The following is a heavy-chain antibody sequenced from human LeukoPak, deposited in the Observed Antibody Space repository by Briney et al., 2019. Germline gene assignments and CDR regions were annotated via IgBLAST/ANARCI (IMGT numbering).Heavy chain of an antibody. Sequence: SETLCLTCTVSGGSISSGSYYWSWIRQPAGKGLEWIGRIYTSGSTNYNPSLKSRVTISVDTSKNQFSLKLSSVTAADTAVYYCARDSPPEYSNYGYFDLWGRGTLVTVSS. J-gene: IGHJ2*01. V-gene: IGHV4-61*02. D-gene: IGHD4-11*01. CDR3: ARDSPPEYSNYGYFDL. CDR2: IYTSGST. CDR1: GGSISSGSYY.